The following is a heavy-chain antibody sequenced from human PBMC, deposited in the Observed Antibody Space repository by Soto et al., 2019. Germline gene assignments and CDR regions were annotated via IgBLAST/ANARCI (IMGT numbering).Heavy chain of an antibody. V-gene: IGHV3-23*01. CDR1: GFTFSSYA. Sequence: PGGSLRLSCAASGFTFSSYAMSWVRQAPGKGLEWVSAISGSGGSTYYADSVKGRFTISRDNSKSTLYLQMNSLRAEDTAVYYCAKVAYCSGGSCPTQSMDVWGQGTTVTVSS. CDR3: AKVAYCSGGSCPTQSMDV. J-gene: IGHJ6*02. D-gene: IGHD2-15*01. CDR2: ISGSGGST.